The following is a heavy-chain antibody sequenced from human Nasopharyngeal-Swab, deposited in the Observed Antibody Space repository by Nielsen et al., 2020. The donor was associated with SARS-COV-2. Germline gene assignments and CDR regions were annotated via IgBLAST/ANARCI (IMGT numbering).Heavy chain of an antibody. J-gene: IGHJ4*02. CDR3: ARARSGTLDF. CDR2: INWNGGMT. Sequence: WIRQPPGKRLEWVSGINWNGGMTAYADSVKGRFTISRDNAKNSLYLQMNTLTADDTALYYCARARSGTLDFWGQGTLVTVSS. D-gene: IGHD1-7*01. V-gene: IGHV3-20*03.